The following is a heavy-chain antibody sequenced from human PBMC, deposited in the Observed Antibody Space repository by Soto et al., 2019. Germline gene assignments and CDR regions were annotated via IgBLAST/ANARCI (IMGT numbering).Heavy chain of an antibody. J-gene: IGHJ5*02. CDR3: VRFPDFWSGYYSDGDWFDP. V-gene: IGHV4-39*01. Sequence: SETMCLTCSVSGGTIGGSSDYWGWIRQPPGKGLEWIGSIYYSGSTYYNPSLKSRVTISVDTSKNQFSLKLSSVTAADTAVYYCVRFPDFWSGYYSDGDWFDPWGQGTLVTVSS. CDR2: IYYSGST. D-gene: IGHD3-3*01. CDR1: GGTIGGSSDY.